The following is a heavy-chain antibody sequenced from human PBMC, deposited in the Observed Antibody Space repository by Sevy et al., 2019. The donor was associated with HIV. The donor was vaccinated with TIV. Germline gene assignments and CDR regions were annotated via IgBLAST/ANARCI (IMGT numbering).Heavy chain of an antibody. CDR3: ASTNYGDYFVSLDY. Sequence: GGSLRLSCAASGFTFSSYAMHWVRQAPGKGLEWVAVISYDGSNKYYADSVKGRFTISRDNSKNTLYLQMNSLRAEDMAVYYCASTNYGDYFVSLDYWGQGTLVTVSS. J-gene: IGHJ4*02. D-gene: IGHD4-17*01. CDR1: GFTFSSYA. CDR2: ISYDGSNK. V-gene: IGHV3-30-3*01.